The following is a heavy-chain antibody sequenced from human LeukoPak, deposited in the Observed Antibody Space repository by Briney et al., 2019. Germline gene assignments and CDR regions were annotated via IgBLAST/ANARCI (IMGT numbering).Heavy chain of an antibody. CDR3: AKDRYSGYDGWFDP. V-gene: IGHV3-23*01. D-gene: IGHD5-12*01. CDR2: ISGSCDST. J-gene: IGHJ5*02. Sequence: YPGGSLRLSCAASGFTFSSNAMSWGRQGPGKGLGWGSAISGSCDSTYYADSAKGRFTISRDNSKTTLYLQMNSLRAEATAVYYCAKDRYSGYDGWFDPWGQGTLVTVSS. CDR1: GFTFSSNA.